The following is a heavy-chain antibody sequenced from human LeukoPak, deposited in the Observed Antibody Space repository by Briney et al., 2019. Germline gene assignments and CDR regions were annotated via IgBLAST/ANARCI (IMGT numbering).Heavy chain of an antibody. CDR2: ISSNGVST. CDR3: AKRSYCSSSSCFFDP. CDR1: GFTFSSYA. J-gene: IGHJ5*02. Sequence: GGSLRLSCAASGFTFSSYAMSWVRQAPGKGPEWVSTISSNGVSTYYADSVNGRFTISRDNSKNTLYLQMNTLRVEDTALYYCAKRSYCSSSSCFFDPWGQGTLVTVSS. V-gene: IGHV3-23*01. D-gene: IGHD2-2*01.